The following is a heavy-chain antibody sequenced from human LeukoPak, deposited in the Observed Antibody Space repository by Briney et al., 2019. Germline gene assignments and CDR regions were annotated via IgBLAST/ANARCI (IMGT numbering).Heavy chain of an antibody. CDR1: GVSISSSNSY. D-gene: IGHD3/OR15-3a*01. Sequence: SETLSLTCTVSGVSISSSNSYWGWIRQPPGKGLEWIGSIYYSGNTYYNASLKSQFSISIDTSKNQYSLRLTSVTAADTAVYYCARQTGSGLFILPGGQGTLVTVSS. V-gene: IGHV4-39*01. CDR3: ARQTGSGLFILP. CDR2: IYYSGNT. J-gene: IGHJ4*02.